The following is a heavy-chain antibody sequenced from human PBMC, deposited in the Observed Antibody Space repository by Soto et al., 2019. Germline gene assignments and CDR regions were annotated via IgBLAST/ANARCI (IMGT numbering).Heavy chain of an antibody. V-gene: IGHV1-2*02. CDR3: ARDPIRSGEEDFDY. CDR2: INPNSGGT. CDR1: GYTFTGYY. J-gene: IGHJ4*02. D-gene: IGHD3-10*01. Sequence: ASVKVSCKASGYTFTGYYMHWVRQAPGQGLEWMGWINPNSGGTNYAQKFQGRVTMTRDTSISTAYMELSRLRSDDTAVYYCARDPIRSGEEDFDYWGRGTLVTVSS.